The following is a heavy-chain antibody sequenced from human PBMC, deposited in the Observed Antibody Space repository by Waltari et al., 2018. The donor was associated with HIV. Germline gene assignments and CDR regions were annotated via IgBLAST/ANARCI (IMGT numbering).Heavy chain of an antibody. V-gene: IGHV1-69*04. CDR3: ARRNCSSTSCYSYYYGMDV. D-gene: IGHD2-2*01. J-gene: IGHJ6*02. Sequence: QVQLVQSGAEVKKPGSSVKVSCKASGGTFSSYAISWARQAPGQGLEWMGRIIPILGIANYAQKFQGRVTSTADKSTSTAYRELSSVRSEDTAVYYCARRNCSSTSCYSYYYGMDVWGQGTTVTVSS. CDR2: IIPILGIA. CDR1: GGTFSSYA.